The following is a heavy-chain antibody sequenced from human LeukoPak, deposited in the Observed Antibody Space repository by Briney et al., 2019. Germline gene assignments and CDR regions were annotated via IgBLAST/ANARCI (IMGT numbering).Heavy chain of an antibody. J-gene: IGHJ6*04. Sequence: SETLSLTCAVYGGSFSDYYCSWIRQPPGKGLEWIGEINHSGSTNYNPSLKSRVTISVDASKNQLSLKLSSVTAADTAVYYCARPQQYYYGMDVWGKGTTVTVSS. CDR1: GGSFSDYY. CDR3: ARPQQYYYGMDV. CDR2: INHSGST. V-gene: IGHV4-34*01.